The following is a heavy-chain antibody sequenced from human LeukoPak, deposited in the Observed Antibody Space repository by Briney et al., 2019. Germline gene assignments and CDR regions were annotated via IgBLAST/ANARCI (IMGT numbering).Heavy chain of an antibody. Sequence: SVKVSCKASGGTFSGYAISWVRQAPGQGLEWMGGIIPIFGTANYAQKFQGRVTITADESTSTAYMELSSLRSEDTAVYYCARDPDYDFWSGYHPLDYYGMDVWGQGTTVTVSS. D-gene: IGHD3-3*01. CDR2: IIPIFGTA. CDR3: ARDPDYDFWSGYHPLDYYGMDV. CDR1: GGTFSGYA. V-gene: IGHV1-69*13. J-gene: IGHJ6*02.